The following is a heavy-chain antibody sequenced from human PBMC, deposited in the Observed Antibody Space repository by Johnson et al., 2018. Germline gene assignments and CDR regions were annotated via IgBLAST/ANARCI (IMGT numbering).Heavy chain of an antibody. CDR3: SKDGGRGHDAFDI. Sequence: VQLVQSGGGLVQPGGSLRLSCAASGFTFSTYTMSWVRQAPGKGLEWVSAISGSGGVSYYSDSVKGRFIISRDKSKTMVALQMNNLRVEDTAVYYCSKDGGRGHDAFDIWGQGTMVTVFS. CDR2: ISGSGGVS. D-gene: IGHD2-15*01. CDR1: GFTFSTYT. V-gene: IGHV3-23*04. J-gene: IGHJ3*02.